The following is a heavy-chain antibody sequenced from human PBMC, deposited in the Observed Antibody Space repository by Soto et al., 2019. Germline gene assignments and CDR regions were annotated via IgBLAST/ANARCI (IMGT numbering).Heavy chain of an antibody. CDR2: IDPSDSYT. D-gene: IGHD3-3*01. J-gene: IGHJ5*02. CDR1: GDSFTSYW. CDR3: ARAIFGVAQNWFDP. Sequence: ESLKISSKGSGDSFTSYWISWVRQIPGKGLEWMGRIDPSDSYTNYSPSFQGHVTISADKSISTAYLQWSSLKASDTAMYYCARAIFGVAQNWFDPSGQGTLVTVSS. V-gene: IGHV5-10-1*01.